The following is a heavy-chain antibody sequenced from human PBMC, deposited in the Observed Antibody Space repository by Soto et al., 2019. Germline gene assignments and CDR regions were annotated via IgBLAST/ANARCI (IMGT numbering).Heavy chain of an antibody. V-gene: IGHV3-48*02. CDR2: ISSSSSTI. CDR1: GFTFSSYS. CDR3: ARSPDSSGYYPRRYYYGMDV. J-gene: IGHJ6*02. Sequence: GGSLRLSCAASGFTFSSYSMNWVRQAPGKGLEWVSYISSSSSTIYYADSVKGRFTISRDNAKNSLYLQMNSLRDEDTAVYYCARSPDSSGYYPRRYYYGMDVWDQGTKVTVSS. D-gene: IGHD3-22*01.